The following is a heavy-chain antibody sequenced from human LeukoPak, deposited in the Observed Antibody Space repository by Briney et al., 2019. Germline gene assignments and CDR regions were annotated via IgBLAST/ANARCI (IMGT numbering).Heavy chain of an antibody. CDR2: ISSSGSTI. CDR3: ARDRYYDSSGYYSNYYYYYMDV. CDR1: GFTFSDYY. V-gene: IGHV3-11*01. D-gene: IGHD3-22*01. J-gene: IGHJ6*03. Sequence: GGSLRLSCAASGFTFSDYYMSWIRQAPGKGLEWVSYISSSGSTIYYADSVKDRFTISRDNAKNSLYLQMNSLRAEDTAVYYCARDRYYDSSGYYSNYYYYYMDVWGKGTTVTVSS.